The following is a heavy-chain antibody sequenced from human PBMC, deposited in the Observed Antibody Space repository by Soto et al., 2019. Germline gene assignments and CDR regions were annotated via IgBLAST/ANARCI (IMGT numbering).Heavy chain of an antibody. D-gene: IGHD3-16*02. V-gene: IGHV4-34*01. CDR1: GGSFSGYY. CDR3: ARGRRYYDYVWGSYRSARGYYFDY. CDR2: INHSGST. Sequence: SETLSLTCAVYGGSFSGYYWSWIRQPPGKGLEWIGEINHSGSTNYNPSPKSRVTISVDTSKNQFSLKLSSVTAADTAVYYCARGRRYYDYVWGSYRSARGYYFDYWGQGTLVTVSS. J-gene: IGHJ4*02.